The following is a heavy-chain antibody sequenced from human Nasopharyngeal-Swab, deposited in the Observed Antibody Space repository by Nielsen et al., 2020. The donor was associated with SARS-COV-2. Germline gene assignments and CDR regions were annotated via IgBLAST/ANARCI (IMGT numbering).Heavy chain of an antibody. V-gene: IGHV4-39*01. CDR2: IYYSGST. D-gene: IGHD3-3*01. Sequence: SETLSLTCTVSGASISSSIYYWGWIRQPPGKGLEWIGSIYYSGSTYYNPSLKSRVTISVDTSKNQFSLTLSSVTAADTAVYYWARRYREITIFGVVITPFDYWGQGTLVTVSS. CDR1: GASISSSIYY. J-gene: IGHJ4*02. CDR3: ARRYREITIFGVVITPFDY.